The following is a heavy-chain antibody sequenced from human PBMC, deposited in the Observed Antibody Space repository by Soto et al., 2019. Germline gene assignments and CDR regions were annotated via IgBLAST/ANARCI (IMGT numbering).Heavy chain of an antibody. CDR3: VIQRSGVFY. J-gene: IGHJ4*02. V-gene: IGHV1-2*04. CDR1: GYSFTGNS. Sequence: QVHLVQSGAEVKKPGASVRVSCKASGYSFTGNSMHWLRQAPGQGLERMGWINPNNGGTNYAQRFRGWVNMTRDTPVSTAYMDLNRLKSDDTDVYYCVIQRSGVFYWGQGTLVTVTS. D-gene: IGHD2-15*01. CDR2: INPNNGGT.